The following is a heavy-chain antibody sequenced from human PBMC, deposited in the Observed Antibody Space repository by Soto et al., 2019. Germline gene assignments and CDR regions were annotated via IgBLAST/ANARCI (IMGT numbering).Heavy chain of an antibody. CDR1: GYTFANHW. J-gene: IGHJ4*02. V-gene: IGHV3-74*01. CDR3: ATAEVDY. CDR2: MNSDGSLI. Sequence: LRLSCAVAGYTFANHWMHWVRQAPGKGLEWVSRMNSDGSLINYADSVKGRFTVSRDNARNTLYLQMNSLRVEDTAVYYCATAEVDYWGPGILVTVSS.